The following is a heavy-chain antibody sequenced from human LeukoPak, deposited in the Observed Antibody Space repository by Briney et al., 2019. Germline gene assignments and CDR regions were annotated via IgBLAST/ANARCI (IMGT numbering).Heavy chain of an antibody. CDR1: GFIFGDHA. V-gene: IGHV3-21*01. CDR2: ISSGSDYI. Sequence: KAGGSLRLSCFASGFIFGDHAMSWVRQAPGKGLEWVSTISSGSDYIYYADSVKGRFTISRDNAENSLYLQMNSLRAEDTAVYYCTRDLSLAAPQGFDYWGQGTLVTVSS. J-gene: IGHJ4*02. CDR3: TRDLSLAAPQGFDY. D-gene: IGHD6-6*01.